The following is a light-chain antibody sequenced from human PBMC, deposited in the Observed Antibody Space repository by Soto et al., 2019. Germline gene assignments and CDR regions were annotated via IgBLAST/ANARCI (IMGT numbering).Light chain of an antibody. Sequence: DIQMTQSPSTLSASVGDRVTITCRASQSISSWLAWYQQKPGKAPKLLIYDASSLESGVPSRFSGSRSGTEFTLTISSLLPDDFATYYCQQYNSYEFTLGQERRLEI. CDR2: DAS. CDR1: QSISSW. J-gene: IGKJ5*01. V-gene: IGKV1-5*01. CDR3: QQYNSYEFT.